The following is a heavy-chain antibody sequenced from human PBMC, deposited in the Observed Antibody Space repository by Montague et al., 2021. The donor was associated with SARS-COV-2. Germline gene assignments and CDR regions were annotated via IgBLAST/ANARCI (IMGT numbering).Heavy chain of an antibody. CDR3: AKTLLLGGSSWTSTTWYFDL. D-gene: IGHD6-13*01. CDR1: GFTFNDHP. CDR2: LRGSDGMT. Sequence: SLRLSCAASGFTFNDHPMAWVRQAPGGGLEWVSALRGSDGMTYYADSVKGRFTISSDISDSTLFLQMNNLRAEDTAIYFCAKTLLLGGSSWTSTTWYFDLWGRGTLVTVSS. J-gene: IGHJ2*01. V-gene: IGHV3-23*01.